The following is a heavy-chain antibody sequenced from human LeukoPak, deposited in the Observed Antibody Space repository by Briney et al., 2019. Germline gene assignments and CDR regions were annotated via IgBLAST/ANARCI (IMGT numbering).Heavy chain of an antibody. D-gene: IGHD2-2*02. V-gene: IGHV3-23*01. J-gene: IGHJ4*02. CDR3: AKGCSYTNCYTSDY. CDR2: ISGSGDST. Sequence: GGSLRLSCAASGFTFSNYAMTWVRQAPGKGLEWVSAISGSGDSTHYADSVKGRFTISRDNSKNTLHLQMNSLRAEDTAVYYCAKGCSYTNCYTSDYWGQGTLVTVSS. CDR1: GFTFSNYA.